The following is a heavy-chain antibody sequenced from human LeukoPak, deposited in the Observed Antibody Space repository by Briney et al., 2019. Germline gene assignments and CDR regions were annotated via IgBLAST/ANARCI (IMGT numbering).Heavy chain of an antibody. J-gene: IGHJ1*01. Sequence: ASVKVSCKVSGYTLTELSMHWVRQAPGKGLEWMGGFDPEDGETIYAQKFQGRVTMTEDTSTDTAYMELSSLRSEDTAVYYCATGEGYSSSWYPRAAEYFQHWDQGTLVTVSS. V-gene: IGHV1-24*01. CDR2: FDPEDGET. CDR3: ATGEGYSSSWYPRAAEYFQH. D-gene: IGHD6-13*01. CDR1: GYTLTELS.